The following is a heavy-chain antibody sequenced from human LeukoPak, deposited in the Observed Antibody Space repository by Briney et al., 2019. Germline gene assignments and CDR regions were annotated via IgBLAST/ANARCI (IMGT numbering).Heavy chain of an antibody. CDR3: TTSDGTHKLH. CDR2: IRYDGSNK. V-gene: IGHV3-30*02. J-gene: IGHJ4*02. D-gene: IGHD6-13*01. CDR1: GFTFSSYG. Sequence: GGSLRLSCAASGFTFSSYGMHWVSQAPGKGLEWVAFIRYDGSNKYYADSMKGRFTISRDNSKNTLYLQMNSLRAEDTAVYYCTTSDGTHKLHWGQGTLVTVSS.